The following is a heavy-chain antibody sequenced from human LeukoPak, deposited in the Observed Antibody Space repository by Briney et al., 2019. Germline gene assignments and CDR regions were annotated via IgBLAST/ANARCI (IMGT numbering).Heavy chain of an antibody. Sequence: SETLSLTCTVSGGSISSRSYYWGWIRQPPGKGLEWIGSIYYSGGTYCNPSLKSRVTIFVDTSKNQFSLKLRSVTAADTAVYYCANRWRGFLDPWGQGTLVTVSS. CDR1: GGSISSRSYY. J-gene: IGHJ5*02. V-gene: IGHV4-39*01. D-gene: IGHD2-15*01. CDR3: ANRWRGFLDP. CDR2: IYYSGGT.